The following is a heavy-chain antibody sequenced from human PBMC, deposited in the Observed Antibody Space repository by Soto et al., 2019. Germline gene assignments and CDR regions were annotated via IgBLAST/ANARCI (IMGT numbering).Heavy chain of an antibody. D-gene: IGHD6-6*01. CDR3: AGDPTMYSSSYYWGWYFDL. J-gene: IGHJ2*01. CDR2: IIPIFGTA. V-gene: IGHV1-69*13. CDR1: GGTFSSYA. Sequence: SVKVSCKASGGTFSSYAISWVRQAPGQGLEWMGGIIPIFGTANYAQKFQGRVTITADESTSTAYMELSSLRSEDTAVYYCAGDPTMYSSSYYWGWYFDLWGRGTLVTVSS.